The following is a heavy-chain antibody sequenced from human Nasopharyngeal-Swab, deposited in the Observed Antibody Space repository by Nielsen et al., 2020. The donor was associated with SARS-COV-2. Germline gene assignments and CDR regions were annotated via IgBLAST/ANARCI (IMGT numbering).Heavy chain of an antibody. CDR3: AREEGWVVVAATGGWFDP. Sequence: ASVKVSCKASGYTFTSYGISWVRQAPGQGLEWMGWISAYNGNTNYAQKLQGRVTMTTDTSTSTAYMELRSLRSDDTAVYYCAREEGWVVVAATGGWFDPWGQGTLVTVSS. J-gene: IGHJ5*02. CDR2: ISAYNGNT. CDR1: GYTFTSYG. V-gene: IGHV1-18*01. D-gene: IGHD2-15*01.